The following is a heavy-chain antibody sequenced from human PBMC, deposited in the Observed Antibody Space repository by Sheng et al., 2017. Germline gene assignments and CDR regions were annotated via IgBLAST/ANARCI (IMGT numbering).Heavy chain of an antibody. J-gene: IGHJ4*02. CDR1: GYIFTDYY. D-gene: IGHD1-1*01. CDR3: ARRGSATNEFDY. V-gene: IGHV1-2*02. Sequence: QVQLVQSGAEVKKPGASVKVSCKASGYIFTDYYIHWLRQAPGQGLEWLGWIYPNSGATKDAQKFQGRVTMTRDTSLTTAYMELSSLRSDDTAVYFCARRGSATNEFDYWGQGSLVTVSS. CDR2: IYPNSGAT.